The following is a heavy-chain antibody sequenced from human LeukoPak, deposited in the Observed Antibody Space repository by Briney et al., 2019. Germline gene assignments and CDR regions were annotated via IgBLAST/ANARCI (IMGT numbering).Heavy chain of an antibody. Sequence: GGSLRPSCAASGFTFSSYSMSWVRQAPGKGLEWVSSISSSSSYIYYADSVKGRFTISRDNAKNSLYLQMNSLRAEDTAVYYCARGGGNYDFWSGSRDAFDIWGQGTMVTVSS. CDR1: GFTFSSYS. CDR3: ARGGGNYDFWSGSRDAFDI. V-gene: IGHV3-21*01. J-gene: IGHJ3*02. D-gene: IGHD3-3*01. CDR2: ISSSSSYI.